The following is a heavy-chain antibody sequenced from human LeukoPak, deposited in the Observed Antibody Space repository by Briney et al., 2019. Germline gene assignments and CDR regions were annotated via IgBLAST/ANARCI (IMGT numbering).Heavy chain of an antibody. CDR3: ARSRIAAAGSPYGY. Sequence: SQTLSLTCAVYGGSFSGYYWSWISQPPGKGLEWIGEINHSGSTNYNPSLKSRVTISVDTSKNQFSLKLSSVTAADTAVYYCARSRIAAAGSPYGYWGQGTLVTVSS. D-gene: IGHD6-13*01. V-gene: IGHV4-34*01. CDR1: GGSFSGYY. CDR2: INHSGST. J-gene: IGHJ4*02.